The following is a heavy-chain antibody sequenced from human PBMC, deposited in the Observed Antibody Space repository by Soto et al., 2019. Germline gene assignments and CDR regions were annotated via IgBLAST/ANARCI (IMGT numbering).Heavy chain of an antibody. J-gene: IGHJ4*02. CDR1: GGSISSYY. Sequence: SETLSLTCTVSGGSISSYYWSWIRQPPGKGLEWIGYIYYSGSTNYNPSLKSRVTISVDTSKNQFSLKLSSVTAADTAVYYCARVGSRQWLGIDYWGQGTLVTVSS. D-gene: IGHD6-19*01. CDR3: ARVGSRQWLGIDY. V-gene: IGHV4-59*01. CDR2: IYYSGST.